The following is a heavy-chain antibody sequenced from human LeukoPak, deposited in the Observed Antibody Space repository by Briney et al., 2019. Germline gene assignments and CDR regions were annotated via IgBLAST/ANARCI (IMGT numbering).Heavy chain of an antibody. CDR2: ISYDGSNK. Sequence: PGGSLRLSCAASGFTFSSYAMRWVRQAPGKGLEWVAVISYDGSNKYYADSVKGRFTISRDNSKNTLYLQMNSLRAEDTAVYYCARDQYQLLSYYYYMDVWGKGTTVTVSS. V-gene: IGHV3-30-3*01. CDR3: ARDQYQLLSYYYYMDV. J-gene: IGHJ6*03. CDR1: GFTFSSYA. D-gene: IGHD2-2*01.